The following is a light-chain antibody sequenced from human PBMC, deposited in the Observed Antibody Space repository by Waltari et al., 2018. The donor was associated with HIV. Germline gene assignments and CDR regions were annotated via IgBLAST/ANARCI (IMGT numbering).Light chain of an antibody. V-gene: IGLV1-47*01. CDR1: SSNLGINY. CDR2: RNN. J-gene: IGLJ2*01. CDR3: ATWDDSLSVVV. Sequence: QSVLTQPPSASGTPGQRVTISCSGSSSNLGINYVYWYQQPPGTAPKLLIYRNNQRPSGVPDRFSGSKSGTSASLAISGLRSEDEADYYCATWDDSLSVVVFGGGTKLTVL.